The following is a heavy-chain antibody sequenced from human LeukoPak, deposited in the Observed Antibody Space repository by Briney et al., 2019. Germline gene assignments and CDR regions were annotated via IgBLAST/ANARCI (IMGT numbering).Heavy chain of an antibody. V-gene: IGHV3-23*01. D-gene: IGHD5-12*01. CDR1: GFTFSSYA. CDR2: ITGSDDAT. CDR3: AKGPQLYSGYHPDY. J-gene: IGHJ4*02. Sequence: QPGGSLRLSCAASGFTFSSYAMSWVRQAPGKGLEWVSTITGSDDATYYADSVKGRFTISRDFSRNTVGLQMNSLRTEDTAIYYCAKGPQLYSGYHPDYWGQGTLVTVSS.